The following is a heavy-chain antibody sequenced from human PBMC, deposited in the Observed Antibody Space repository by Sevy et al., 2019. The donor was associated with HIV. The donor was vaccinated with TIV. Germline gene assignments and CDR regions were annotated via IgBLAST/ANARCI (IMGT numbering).Heavy chain of an antibody. CDR3: ARQTSNVDTAHFDY. CDR2: FYHSGGT. CDR1: GYSISSDYS. J-gene: IGHJ4*02. V-gene: IGHV4-38-2*01. D-gene: IGHD5-18*01. Sequence: SETLSLTCAVSGYSISSDYSWGWIRQPPGKGLEWIGSFYHSGGTYYNPSLKSRVTISVDTSKNQFSLKLSSVTAADTAVYYCARQTSNVDTAHFDYWGQGTLVTVSS.